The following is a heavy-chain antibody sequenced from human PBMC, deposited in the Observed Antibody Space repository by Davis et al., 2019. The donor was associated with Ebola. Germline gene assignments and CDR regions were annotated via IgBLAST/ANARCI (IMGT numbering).Heavy chain of an antibody. CDR3: AREGCANGVCHDFDY. J-gene: IGHJ4*02. D-gene: IGHD2-8*01. V-gene: IGHV1-46*01. Sequence: ASVKVSCKASGYTFTNYYMHWVRQPPGQGLEWMGIINPSGGSTSYAQKFQGRVTMTRDTSTSTVYMELSRLTSDDTAVYYCAREGCANGVCHDFDYWGPGTLVTVSS. CDR2: INPSGGST. CDR1: GYTFTNYY.